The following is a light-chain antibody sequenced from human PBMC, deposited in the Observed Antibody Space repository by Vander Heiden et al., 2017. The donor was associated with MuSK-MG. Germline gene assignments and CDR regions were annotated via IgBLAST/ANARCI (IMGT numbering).Light chain of an antibody. CDR1: ESVAGD. J-gene: IGKJ2*01. CDR3: QVQTNWPFLYT. Sequence: DIVLTQSPYTLSLSPGERATLSCMASESVAGDLVWYQQKPGQVPRRLFYDAPVRAKGIPARFRGSGDGPEFALTITSLDPADFAVYHCQVQTNWPFLYTFGQESKHEI. CDR2: DAP. V-gene: IGKV3-11*01.